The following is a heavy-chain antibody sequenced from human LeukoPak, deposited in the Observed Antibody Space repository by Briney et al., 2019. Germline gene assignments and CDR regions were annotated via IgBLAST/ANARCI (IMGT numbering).Heavy chain of an antibody. V-gene: IGHV4-59*08. D-gene: IGHD6-19*01. CDR2: IYYSGST. Sequence: SETLSLTCTVSGGSISSYYWSLIRQPPGKGLEWIGYIYYSGSTNYNPSLKSRVTISVDTSKNQFSLKLSSVTAADTAVYYCARASLGAVAGRAFDYWGQGTLVTVSS. CDR1: GGSISSYY. J-gene: IGHJ4*02. CDR3: ARASLGAVAGRAFDY.